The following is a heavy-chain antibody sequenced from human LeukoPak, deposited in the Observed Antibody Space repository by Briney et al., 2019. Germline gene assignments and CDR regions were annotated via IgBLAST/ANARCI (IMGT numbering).Heavy chain of an antibody. J-gene: IGHJ4*02. D-gene: IGHD3-9*01. CDR3: ARDLSSYDIDWKWFDY. CDR1: GYTFTSYG. Sequence: GASVKVSCKASGYTFTSYGNSWVRQAPGQGLEWMGWINPNSGGTNYAQKLQGRVTMTRDTSTSTVYMELSSLRSEDTAVYYCARDLSSYDIDWKWFDYWGQGTLVTVSS. CDR2: INPNSGGT. V-gene: IGHV1-18*01.